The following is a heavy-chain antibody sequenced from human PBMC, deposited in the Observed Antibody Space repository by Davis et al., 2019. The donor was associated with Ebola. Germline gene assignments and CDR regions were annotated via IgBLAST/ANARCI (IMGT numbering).Heavy chain of an antibody. D-gene: IGHD3-9*01. Sequence: GGSLRLSCAASGFTFSSYGMHWVRQAPGKGLEWVAVISYDGSNKYYADSVKGRFTISRDNSKNTLYLQMNSLRAEDTAVYYCAKDQPYYDILTGYFDYWGQGTLVTVSS. CDR3: AKDQPYYDILTGYFDY. V-gene: IGHV3-30*18. CDR1: GFTFSSYG. J-gene: IGHJ4*02. CDR2: ISYDGSNK.